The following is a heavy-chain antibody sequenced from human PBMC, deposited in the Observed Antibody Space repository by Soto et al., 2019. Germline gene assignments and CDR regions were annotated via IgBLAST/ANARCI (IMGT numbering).Heavy chain of an antibody. CDR2: ISGSGGST. Sequence: GGSLKLSCAASGFTFSSYAMSWVRQAPGKGLEWVSAISGSGGSTYYADSVKGRFTISRDNSKNTLYLQMNSLRAEDTAVYYCAKDRDGHNYTLYYFDYWGQGTLVTVSS. CDR1: GFTFSSYA. D-gene: IGHD5-12*01. V-gene: IGHV3-23*01. CDR3: AKDRDGHNYTLYYFDY. J-gene: IGHJ4*02.